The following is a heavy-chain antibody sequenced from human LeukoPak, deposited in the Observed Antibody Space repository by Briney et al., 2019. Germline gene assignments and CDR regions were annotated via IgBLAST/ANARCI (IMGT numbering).Heavy chain of an antibody. CDR2: MNPNSGNT. J-gene: IGHJ4*02. D-gene: IGHD6-19*01. Sequence: ASVKVSCTASGYTFTSYDINWVRQATGQGLEWMGWMNPNSGNTGYAQEFQGRVTMTRNTSISTAYMELSSLRSEDTAVYYCARGGYSSGWYSWGGVDQYYFDYWGQGTLVTVSS. CDR3: ARGGYSSGWYSWGGVDQYYFDY. CDR1: GYTFTSYD. V-gene: IGHV1-8*01.